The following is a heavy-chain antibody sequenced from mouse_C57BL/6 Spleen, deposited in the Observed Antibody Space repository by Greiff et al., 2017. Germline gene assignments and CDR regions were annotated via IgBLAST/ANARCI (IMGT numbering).Heavy chain of an antibody. V-gene: IGHV1-81*01. D-gene: IGHD2-14*01. J-gene: IGHJ3*01. CDR3: ARGTPFAY. CDR1: GYTFTSYG. CDR2: IYPRSGNT. Sequence: QVQLQQSGAELARPGASVKLSCKASGYTFTSYGISWVKQRTGQSLEWIGEIYPRSGNTYYNEKFKGKATLTADKSSSTAYMELRSLTSEDSAVYFCARGTPFAYWGQGTLVTVSA.